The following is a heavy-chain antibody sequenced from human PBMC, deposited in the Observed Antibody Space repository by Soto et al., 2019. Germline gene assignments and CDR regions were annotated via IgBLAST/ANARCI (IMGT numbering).Heavy chain of an antibody. V-gene: IGHV3-23*01. J-gene: IGHJ4*02. Sequence: EVQLLESGGGLVQPGGSLRLSCAASGLTLSSYTMNWVRQAPGMGLGWVSTISAVGYGTYYADSVKGRFTISRDNSKNTLFLQMTSLRDEDTAVYYCARARGPSTAYDFDYWGQGTPVAVSS. CDR2: ISAVGYGT. D-gene: IGHD5-12*01. CDR3: ARARGPSTAYDFDY. CDR1: GLTLSSYT.